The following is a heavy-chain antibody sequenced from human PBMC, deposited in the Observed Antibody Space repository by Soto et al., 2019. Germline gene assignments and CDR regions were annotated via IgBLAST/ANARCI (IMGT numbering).Heavy chain of an antibody. J-gene: IGHJ6*03. V-gene: IGHV3-30*18. CDR2: ISYDGSNK. Sequence: GGSLRLSCAASGFTFSSYGMHWVRQAPGKGLEWVAVISYDGSNKYYADSVKGRFTISRDNSKNTLYLQMNSLRAEDTAVYYCAKQLGGYDPLIRDYYYYYYMDVWGKGTTVTVSS. D-gene: IGHD5-12*01. CDR1: GFTFSSYG. CDR3: AKQLGGYDPLIRDYYYYYYMDV.